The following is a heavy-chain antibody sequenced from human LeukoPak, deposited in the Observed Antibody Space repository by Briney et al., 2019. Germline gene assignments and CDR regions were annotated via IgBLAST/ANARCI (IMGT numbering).Heavy chain of an antibody. D-gene: IGHD3-3*01. V-gene: IGHV1-8*01. Sequence: ASVKVSCKASGYTFTSYDINWVRQATGQGLEWMGWMNPNSGNTGYAQKFQGRVTMTRNTSISTAYMELSSLRSEDTAVYYCARGFTIFGMVTFDYWGQGTLVTVSS. CDR1: GYTFTSYD. J-gene: IGHJ4*02. CDR3: ARGFTIFGMVTFDY. CDR2: MNPNSGNT.